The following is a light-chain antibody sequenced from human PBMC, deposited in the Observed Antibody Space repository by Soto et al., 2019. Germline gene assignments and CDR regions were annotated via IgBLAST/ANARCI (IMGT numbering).Light chain of an antibody. V-gene: IGKV1-33*01. CDR2: AAS. J-gene: IGKJ1*01. CDR1: QDISNY. Sequence: DVQMTHSPSSLSASVGDSVTITCQASQDISNYLNWYQQKPGKAPKLLIYAASNLETGVPSRFSGSGSGTDFTFTISSLQPEDIATYYCQQYDNLLWTLGQVTKVEIK. CDR3: QQYDNLLWT.